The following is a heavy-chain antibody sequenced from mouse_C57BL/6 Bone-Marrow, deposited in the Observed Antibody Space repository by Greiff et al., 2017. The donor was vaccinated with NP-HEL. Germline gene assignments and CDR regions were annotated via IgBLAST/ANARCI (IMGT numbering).Heavy chain of an antibody. CDR2: IYPRSGNT. CDR1: GYTFTSYG. CDR3: ARESDYGYDVGYYYAMDY. J-gene: IGHJ4*01. V-gene: IGHV1-81*01. Sequence: QVQLQQSGAELARPGASVKLSCKASGYTFTSYGISWVKQRTGQGLEWIGEIYPRSGNTYYNEKFKGKATLTADKSSSTAYLELRSLTSEYSAVYFCARESDYGYDVGYYYAMDYWGQGTSVTVSS. D-gene: IGHD2-2*01.